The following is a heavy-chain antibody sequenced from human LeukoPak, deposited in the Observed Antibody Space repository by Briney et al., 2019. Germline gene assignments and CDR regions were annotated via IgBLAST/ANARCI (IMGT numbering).Heavy chain of an antibody. V-gene: IGHV3-23*01. Sequence: GGSLRLSCAASGFTFTSYTMSWVRQAPGKGLGWVSAISGSGGTTYYADSVKGRFTISRDNSKNMLYLQMNSLRAEDTAVYYCAKSNGVDRNGYNSDYFDYWGQGTLVTVSS. CDR1: GFTFTSYT. CDR2: ISGSGGTT. D-gene: IGHD5-24*01. J-gene: IGHJ4*02. CDR3: AKSNGVDRNGYNSDYFDY.